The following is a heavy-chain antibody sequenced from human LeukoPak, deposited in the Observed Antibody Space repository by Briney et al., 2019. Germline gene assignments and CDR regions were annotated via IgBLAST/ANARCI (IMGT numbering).Heavy chain of an antibody. CDR3: AKCQSTVVQPIDY. CDR2: ISGGGGHT. CDR1: RFSFSSYA. V-gene: IGHV3-23*01. Sequence: GGSLRLSCAASRFSFSSYAVSWVRQAPGKGLEWVSGISGGGGHTYYADSVKGRFTISRDNSQNTVYLQMNSLRAEDTALYYCAKCQSTVVQPIDYWSQGTLVTVSS. J-gene: IGHJ4*02. D-gene: IGHD2-2*01.